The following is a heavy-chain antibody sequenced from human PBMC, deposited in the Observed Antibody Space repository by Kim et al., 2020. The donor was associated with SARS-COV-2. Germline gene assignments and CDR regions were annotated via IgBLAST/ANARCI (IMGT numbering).Heavy chain of an antibody. V-gene: IGHV1-46*01. D-gene: IGHD2-15*01. CDR1: GYTFTSYY. Sequence: ASVKVSCKASGYTFTSYYMHWVRQAPGQGLEWMGIINPSGGSTSYAQKFQGGVTMTRDTSTSTVYMELSSLRSEDTAVYYCAREGYCSGGSCYLYYYYGMDVWGQGTTVTVSS. CDR3: AREGYCSGGSCYLYYYYGMDV. CDR2: INPSGGST. J-gene: IGHJ6*02.